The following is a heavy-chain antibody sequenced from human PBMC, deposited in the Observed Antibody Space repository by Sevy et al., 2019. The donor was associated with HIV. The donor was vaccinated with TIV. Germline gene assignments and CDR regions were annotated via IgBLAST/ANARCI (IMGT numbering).Heavy chain of an antibody. CDR1: GGTFSSYG. CDR2: IIPILGTV. D-gene: IGHD6-19*01. V-gene: IGHV1-69*13. CDR3: ARGGGNGWYYFDY. Sequence: ASVKVSCKASGGTFSSYGISWVRQAPGQGLEWMGGIIPILGTVNYAQKFQGRVTITADESMKTAYMVLSSLRSEDTAVYYCARGGGNGWYYFDYWGQETLVTVSS. J-gene: IGHJ4*02.